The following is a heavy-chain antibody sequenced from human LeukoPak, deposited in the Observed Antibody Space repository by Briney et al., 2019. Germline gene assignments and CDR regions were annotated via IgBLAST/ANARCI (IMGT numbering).Heavy chain of an antibody. Sequence: PGGSLRLSCAASGFTFSDYYMSWIRQAPGKGLEWVSYISSSGSTIYYADSVKGRFTISRDNAKNSLYLQMNSLRAEDPPVFYWARNHDSSPGGYLNYWGKETLVTVSS. CDR1: GFTFSDYY. D-gene: IGHD1-1*01. CDR2: ISSSGSTI. V-gene: IGHV3-11*01. CDR3: ARNHDSSPGGYLNY. J-gene: IGHJ4*02.